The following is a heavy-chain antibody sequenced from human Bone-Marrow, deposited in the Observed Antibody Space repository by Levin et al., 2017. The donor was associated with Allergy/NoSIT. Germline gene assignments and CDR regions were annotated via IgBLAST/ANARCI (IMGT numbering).Heavy chain of an antibody. V-gene: IGHV1-3*01. CDR2: INPGHGYS. CDR1: GYTFSAYA. Sequence: ASVKVSCRASGYTFSAYALHWVRQAPGQRLEWLGWINPGHGYSKYSQSFQGRVTFTRDISASTAYMELSSPRSEDTAVYYCVRVSAFCTSPNCFRFDTWGQGTLVTVSS. CDR3: VRVSAFCTSPNCFRFDT. J-gene: IGHJ4*02. D-gene: IGHD2-2*01.